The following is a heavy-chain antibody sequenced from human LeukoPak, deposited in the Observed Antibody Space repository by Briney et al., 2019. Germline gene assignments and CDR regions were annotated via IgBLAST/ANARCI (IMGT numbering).Heavy chain of an antibody. V-gene: IGHV4-39*01. Sequence: PSETLSLTCTVSGGSISSSSYYWGWIRQPPGKGLEWIGSIYYSGSTYYNPSLKSRVTISVDTSKNQFSLKLSSVTAADTAVYYCAVQLRYCSSTSCRGDYWGQGTLVTVSS. CDR1: GGSISSSSYY. CDR2: IYYSGST. CDR3: AVQLRYCSSTSCRGDY. J-gene: IGHJ4*02. D-gene: IGHD2-2*01.